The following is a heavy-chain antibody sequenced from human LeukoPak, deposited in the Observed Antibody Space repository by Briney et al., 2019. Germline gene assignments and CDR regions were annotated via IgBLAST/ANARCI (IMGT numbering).Heavy chain of an antibody. D-gene: IGHD3-22*01. CDR1: GYMFTELS. J-gene: IGHJ4*02. CDR2: FDPEDDGK. Sequence: ASAKVSCKVSGYMFTELSMHWVRQAPGKGLEWMGGFDPEDDGKMYAQKFQGRVTMTEDTSTDTAYMELSSLRSEDTAVYYCAAELSSGYFDYWGQGTLVTVSS. CDR3: AAELSSGYFDY. V-gene: IGHV1-24*01.